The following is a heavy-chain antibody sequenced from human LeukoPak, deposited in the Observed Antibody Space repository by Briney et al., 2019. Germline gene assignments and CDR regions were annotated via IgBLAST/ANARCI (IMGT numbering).Heavy chain of an antibody. CDR3: ARDTYYDFWSGYYQRDWFDP. CDR1: GYSISSGYY. D-gene: IGHD3-3*01. V-gene: IGHV4-38-2*02. Sequence: PSETLSLTCTVSGYSISSGYYWGWIRQPPGKGLEWIGSIYHSGSTYYNPSLKSRVTISVDTSKNQFSLKLSSVTAADTAVYYCARDTYYDFWSGYYQRDWFDPWGQGTLVTVSS. CDR2: IYHSGST. J-gene: IGHJ5*02.